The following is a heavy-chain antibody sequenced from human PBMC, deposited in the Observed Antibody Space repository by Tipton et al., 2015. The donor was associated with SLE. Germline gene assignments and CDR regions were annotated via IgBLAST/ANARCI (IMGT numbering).Heavy chain of an antibody. J-gene: IGHJ4*02. CDR1: GGSISSGSYY. CDR3: ARGLGGVWGSYRLFDY. D-gene: IGHD3-16*02. Sequence: TLSLTCTVSGGSISSGSYYWSWIRQPAGKGLEWIGHIYTSGSTNYNPSLKSRVTISVDTSKNQFSLKLSSVTAADTAVDYCARGLGGVWGSYRLFDYWGQGTLVTVSS. V-gene: IGHV4-61*09. CDR2: IYTSGST.